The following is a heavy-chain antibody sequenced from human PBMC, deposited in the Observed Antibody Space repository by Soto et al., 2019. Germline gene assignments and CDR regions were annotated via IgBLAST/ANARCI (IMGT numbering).Heavy chain of an antibody. CDR3: AVAVAGPTAIGY. CDR1: GFPCNGYG. V-gene: IGHV3-74*01. CDR2: INSDGSST. D-gene: IGHD6-19*01. Sequence: GGSLRLSCAASGFPCNGYGMHWVRQAPGKGLVWVSRINSDGSSTSYADSVKGRFTISRDNAKNTLYLQMNSLRAEDTAVYYCAVAVAGPTAIGYWGQGTLVTVSS. J-gene: IGHJ4*02.